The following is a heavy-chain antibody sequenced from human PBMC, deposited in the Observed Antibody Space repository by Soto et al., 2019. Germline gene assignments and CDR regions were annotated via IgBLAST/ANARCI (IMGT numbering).Heavy chain of an antibody. V-gene: IGHV3-30-3*01. CDR2: ISYDGSNK. Sequence: QVQLVESGGGVVQPGRSLRLSCAASGFTFSSYVMHWVRQAPGKGLEWVAVISYDGSNKYYADSVKGRFTISRDNSKNTLFLQTNRLRVEETPVYYSARDPLPNAYCLSTIRHRLPWFDPWGKGTLVTVSS. CDR1: GFTFSSYV. J-gene: IGHJ5*02. CDR3: ARDPLPNAYCLSTIRHRLPWFDP. D-gene: IGHD2-2*01.